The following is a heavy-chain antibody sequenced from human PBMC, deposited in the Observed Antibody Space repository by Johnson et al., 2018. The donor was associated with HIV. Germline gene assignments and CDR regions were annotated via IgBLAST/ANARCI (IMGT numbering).Heavy chain of an antibody. V-gene: IGHV3-15*01. CDR3: AKEGNYETTSDAFDI. J-gene: IGHJ3*02. CDR2: ITRTADGGTT. Sequence: VQLVESGGGLVKPGGCLRLSCTSSEFTFTNAWMNWVRQAPGKGLEWVGRITRTADGGTTDYTTPVKGRFTISRDDSKNTLYLQMNSLRAEDTAVYYCAKEGNYETTSDAFDIWGQGTMVTVSS. CDR1: EFTFTNAW. D-gene: IGHD4-11*01.